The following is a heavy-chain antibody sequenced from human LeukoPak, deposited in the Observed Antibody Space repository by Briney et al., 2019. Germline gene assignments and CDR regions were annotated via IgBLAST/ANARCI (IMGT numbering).Heavy chain of an antibody. J-gene: IGHJ4*01. Sequence: GGSLRLSCAASGFTFSSCAMTWVRQAPGKGLDWVSGISGSGGRTYYADSVKGRFTISRDDSKNTLYLQMNSLRAEDTAVYYCAKTTGRYDFDDWGHGTLVTVSS. CDR1: GFTFSSCA. D-gene: IGHD1-1*01. CDR2: ISGSGGRT. V-gene: IGHV3-23*01. CDR3: AKTTGRYDFDD.